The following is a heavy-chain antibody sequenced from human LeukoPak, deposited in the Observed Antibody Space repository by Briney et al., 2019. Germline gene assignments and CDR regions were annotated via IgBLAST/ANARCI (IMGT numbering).Heavy chain of an antibody. D-gene: IGHD5-18*01. CDR3: ARVRIQLWSIRAAPFY. CDR1: GFTFSSYA. CDR2: ISYDGSNK. Sequence: GGSLRLSCAASGFTFSSYAMHWVRRAPGEGLEWVAVISYDGSNKYYADSVKGRFTISRDNSKNTLYLQMNSLRAEDTAVYYCARVRIQLWSIRAAPFYWGQGTLVTVSS. J-gene: IGHJ4*02. V-gene: IGHV3-30*04.